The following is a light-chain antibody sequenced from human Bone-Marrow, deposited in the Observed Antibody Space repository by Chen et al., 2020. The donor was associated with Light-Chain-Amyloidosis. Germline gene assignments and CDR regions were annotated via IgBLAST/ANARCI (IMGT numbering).Light chain of an antibody. CDR1: QDIKTG. CDR3: QHYDDVPRFT. Sequence: DIQMTQSPSSLSASIGGRVTITCQASQDIKTGLNWYQQKPGTAPKLLIFDATSLETGVPSRFSVSESGTDFTLSVSNLHLEDAATYYCQHYDDVPRFTFGPGTKV. CDR2: DAT. V-gene: IGKV1-33*01. J-gene: IGKJ3*01.